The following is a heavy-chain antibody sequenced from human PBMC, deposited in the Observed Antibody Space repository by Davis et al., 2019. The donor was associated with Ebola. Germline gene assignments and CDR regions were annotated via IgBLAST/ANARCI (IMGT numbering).Heavy chain of an antibody. J-gene: IGHJ5*02. CDR1: GYTFTGYY. V-gene: IGHV1-46*01. CDR3: AREGRGYCSSTSCAERWFDP. CDR2: INPSGGST. Sequence: ASVKVSCKASGYTFTGYYMHWVRQAPGQGLEWMGIINPSGGSTSYAQKFQGRVTMTRDTSTSTVYMELSSLRSEDTAVYYCAREGRGYCSSTSCAERWFDPWGQGTLVTVSS. D-gene: IGHD2-2*01.